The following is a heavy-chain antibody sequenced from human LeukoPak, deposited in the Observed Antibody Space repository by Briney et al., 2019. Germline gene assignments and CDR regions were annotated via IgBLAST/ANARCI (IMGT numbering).Heavy chain of an antibody. J-gene: IGHJ6*02. CDR3: ARDRGDYYDSRNGMDV. Sequence: PSETLSLTCTVSGGSISSYYWSWIRQPPGKGLEWIGYIYYSGSTNYNPSLKSRVTISVDTSKNQFSLKLSSVTAADTAVYYCARDRGDYYDSRNGMDVWGQGTTVTVSS. CDR2: IYYSGST. V-gene: IGHV4-59*01. D-gene: IGHD3-22*01. CDR1: GGSISSYY.